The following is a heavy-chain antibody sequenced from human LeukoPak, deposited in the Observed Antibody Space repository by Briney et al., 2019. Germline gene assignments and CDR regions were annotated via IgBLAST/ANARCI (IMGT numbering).Heavy chain of an antibody. Sequence: PSETLSLTCTVSGGSISSSSYYWGWIRQPPGKGLEWIGSIYYSGSTYYNPSLKSRVTISVDTSKNQFSLKLSSVTAADTAVYYCARHPTYQLFPDWFDPWGQGTLVTVSS. V-gene: IGHV4-39*01. CDR3: ARHPTYQLFPDWFDP. J-gene: IGHJ5*02. CDR1: GGSISSSSYY. D-gene: IGHD2-2*01. CDR2: IYYSGST.